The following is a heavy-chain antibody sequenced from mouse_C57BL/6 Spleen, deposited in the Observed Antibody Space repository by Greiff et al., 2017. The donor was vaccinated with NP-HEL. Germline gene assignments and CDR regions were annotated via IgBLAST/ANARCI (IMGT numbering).Heavy chain of an antibody. Sequence: VQLKQSGPELVKPGASVKISCKASGYSFTGFYIHWVKQSHGNILDWIGYIYPYHGVSSYNQKFKGTATLTLDKSSSTAYMEHRSLTSEDSAVYYCARLAQDTWFAYWGQGTLVTVSA. J-gene: IGHJ3*01. CDR3: ARLAQDTWFAY. CDR2: IYPYHGVS. D-gene: IGHD3-2*02. CDR1: GYSFTGFY. V-gene: IGHV1-31*01.